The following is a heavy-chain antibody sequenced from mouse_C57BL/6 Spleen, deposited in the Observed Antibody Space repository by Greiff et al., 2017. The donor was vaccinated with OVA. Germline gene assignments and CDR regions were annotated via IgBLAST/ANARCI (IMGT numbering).Heavy chain of an antibody. CDR2: ISYDGSN. Sequence: EVKLMESGPGLVKPSQSLSLTCSVTGYSITSGYYWIWIRQFPGNKLEWMGYISYDGSNNYNPSLKNRISITRDTSKNQFFLKLNSVTTEDTATYYCARVSDGYYWYFDVGGTGTTVTVSS. J-gene: IGHJ1*03. D-gene: IGHD2-3*01. CDR3: ARVSDGYYWYFDV. V-gene: IGHV3-6*01. CDR1: GYSITSGYY.